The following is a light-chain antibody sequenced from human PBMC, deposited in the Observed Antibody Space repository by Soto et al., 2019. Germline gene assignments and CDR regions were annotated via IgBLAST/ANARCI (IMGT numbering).Light chain of an antibody. CDR1: TSNIGSNY. CDR3: ATWDASLSGYL. Sequence: SVLTQPPPASGTPGRRVTISCSGSTSNIGSNYVYWYQQLPGTAPKLLIYRNNQRPSGVPDRFSGAKSGTSASLAISGLRTADEADYSCATWDASLSGYLFGTGTKATVL. CDR2: RNN. V-gene: IGLV1-47*01. J-gene: IGLJ1*01.